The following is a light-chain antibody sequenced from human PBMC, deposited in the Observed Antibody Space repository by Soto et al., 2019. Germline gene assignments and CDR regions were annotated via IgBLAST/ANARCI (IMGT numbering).Light chain of an antibody. V-gene: IGKV1-5*03. CDR1: QSVGRW. CDR2: KAS. J-gene: IGKJ1*01. CDR3: QHYNSYSEA. Sequence: DIQMSQSPSTLSASVGDRVTMTCRASQSVGRWLAWYQQKPGEAPKLLIYKASTLKSGVPSRFSGSGSGTEFTLTISSLQPDDFATYYCQHYNSYSEAFGQGTKVDIK.